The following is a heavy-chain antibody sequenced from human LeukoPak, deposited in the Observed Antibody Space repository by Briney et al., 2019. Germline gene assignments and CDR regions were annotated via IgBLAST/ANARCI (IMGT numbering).Heavy chain of an antibody. CDR2: IYSGGST. Sequence: GGSLRLSCAASGFTVSSNYMSWVRQAPGKGLEWVSVIYSGGSTYYAASVKGRFTISRDNSKNTLYLQMNSPRAEDTAVYYCAREFYDSSGYSTWGQGNVLTVSS. CDR1: GFTVSSNY. V-gene: IGHV3-66*01. J-gene: IGHJ5*02. D-gene: IGHD3-22*01. CDR3: AREFYDSSGYST.